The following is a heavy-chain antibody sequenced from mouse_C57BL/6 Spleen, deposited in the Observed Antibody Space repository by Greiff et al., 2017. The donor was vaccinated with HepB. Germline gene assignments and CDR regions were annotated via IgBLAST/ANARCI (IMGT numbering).Heavy chain of an antibody. CDR1: GYAFSSSW. V-gene: IGHV1-82*01. CDR2: IYPGDGDT. J-gene: IGHJ2*01. CDR3: ARSEGSLDD. D-gene: IGHD1-1*01. Sequence: QVQLKESGPELVKPGASVKISCKASGYAFSSSWMNWVKQRPGKGLEWIRRIYPGDGDTNYNGKFKGKATLTADKSSSTAYMQLSSLTSEDSAVYFCARSEGSLDDWGQGTTLTVSS.